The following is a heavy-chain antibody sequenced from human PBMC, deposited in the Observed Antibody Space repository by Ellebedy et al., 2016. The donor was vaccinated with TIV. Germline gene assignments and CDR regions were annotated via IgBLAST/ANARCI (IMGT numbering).Heavy chain of an antibody. CDR2: ISGSGTNT. D-gene: IGHD7-27*01. J-gene: IGHJ6*02. CDR1: GFTFSNYA. Sequence: GGSLRLSCAASGFTFSNYAMTWVRQAPGKGLEWVSAISGSGTNTHYTDSLRGRFTISRDNSKNTLYLQIDSLRAEDTAVYYCAQTNWGSGGFYGMDVWGQGTTGTVSS. V-gene: IGHV3-23*01. CDR3: AQTNWGSGGFYGMDV.